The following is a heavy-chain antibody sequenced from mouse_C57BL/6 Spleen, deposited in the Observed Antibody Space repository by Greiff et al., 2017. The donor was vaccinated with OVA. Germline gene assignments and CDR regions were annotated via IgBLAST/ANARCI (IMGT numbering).Heavy chain of an antibody. D-gene: IGHD3-2*02. CDR2: INPNNGGT. J-gene: IGHJ2*01. CDR1: GYTFTDYY. CDR3: ARSAQACDY. V-gene: IGHV1-26*01. Sequence: EVQLHQSGPELVKPGASVKISCKASGYTFTDYYMNWVKQSHGKSLEWIGDINPNNGGTSYNQKFKGKATVTVDKASSTAYMELRSLTSEDSAVYYCARSAQACDYWGQGTTLTVSS.